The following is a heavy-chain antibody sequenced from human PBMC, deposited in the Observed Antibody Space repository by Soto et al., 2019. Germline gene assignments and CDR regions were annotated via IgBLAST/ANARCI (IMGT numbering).Heavy chain of an antibody. CDR1: GDSVSSNRAT. CDR2: TYYRSKWYH. D-gene: IGHD4-17*01. Sequence: SQTLSLTCAISGDSVSSNRATWNWFRQSPSRGLEWLGRTYYRSKWYHDYAVSLNGRGTINPDTSQNQFSLHLTSVTPEDTAVYYCARDSPGYGDYVLFDYWGQGTLVTVS. J-gene: IGHJ4*02. V-gene: IGHV6-1*01. CDR3: ARDSPGYGDYVLFDY.